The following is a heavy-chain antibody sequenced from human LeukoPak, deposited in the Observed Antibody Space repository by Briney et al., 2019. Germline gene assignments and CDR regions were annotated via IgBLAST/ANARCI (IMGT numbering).Heavy chain of an antibody. CDR3: ARDKSGDLDY. V-gene: IGHV3-9*01. J-gene: IGHJ4*02. CDR1: GFTFSSYA. Sequence: PGGSLRLSCAASGFTFSSYAMSWVRQAPGKGLEWVSGISWNSGSIGYADSVKGRFTISRDNAKNSLYLQMNSLRAEDTAVYYCARDKSGDLDYWGQGTLVTVSS. CDR2: ISWNSGSI. D-gene: IGHD7-27*01.